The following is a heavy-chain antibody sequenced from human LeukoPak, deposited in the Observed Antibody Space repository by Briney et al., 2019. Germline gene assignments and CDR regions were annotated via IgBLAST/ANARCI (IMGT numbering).Heavy chain of an antibody. D-gene: IGHD4-17*01. CDR2: MNPNSGNT. CDR3: AGPSSYGVDAFDI. Sequence: ASVKVSCKASGYTFTSYDINWVRQATGQGLEWMGWMNPNSGNTGYAQKFQGRVTITRNTSISTAYMELSSLRSEDTAVYYCAGPSSYGVDAFDIWGQGTMVTVSS. V-gene: IGHV1-8*03. J-gene: IGHJ3*02. CDR1: GYTFTSYD.